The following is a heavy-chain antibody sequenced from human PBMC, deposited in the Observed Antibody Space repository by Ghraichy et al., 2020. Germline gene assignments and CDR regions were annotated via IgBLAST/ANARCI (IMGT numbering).Heavy chain of an antibody. V-gene: IGHV4-61*02. CDR1: GASVTSGNHF. J-gene: IGHJ4*02. Sequence: SETLSLTCAVSGASVTSGNHFWSWIRQPAGKGLEYIGRVYTGGSTNSNPSLKSRVTMSMETSRNQFSLSLRSVTAADTAAYYCARLTIVASSEFFDLWGQGTLVTVSS. CDR3: ARLTIVASSEFFDL. D-gene: IGHD2-21*01. CDR2: VYTGGST.